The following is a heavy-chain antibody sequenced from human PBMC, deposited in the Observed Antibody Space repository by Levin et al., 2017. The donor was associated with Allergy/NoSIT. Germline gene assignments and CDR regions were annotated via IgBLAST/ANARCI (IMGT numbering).Heavy chain of an antibody. V-gene: IGHV3-23*01. CDR2: ISGSGGST. D-gene: IGHD2-2*01. J-gene: IGHJ6*02. Sequence: PGGSLRLSCAASGFTFSSYAMSWVRQAPGKGLEWVSAISGSGGSTYYADSVKGRFTISRDNSKNTLYLQMNSLRAEDTAVYYCAKVREAYCSSTSCYRAPIYGMDVWGQGTTVTVSS. CDR3: AKVREAYCSSTSCYRAPIYGMDV. CDR1: GFTFSSYA.